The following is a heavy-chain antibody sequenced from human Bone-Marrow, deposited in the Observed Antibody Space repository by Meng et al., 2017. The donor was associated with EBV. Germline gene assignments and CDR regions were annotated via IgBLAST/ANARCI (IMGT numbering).Heavy chain of an antibody. D-gene: IGHD2-2*01. Sequence: VRLCQRGVELKKPGVSVKASCRAAGYTVTSYGISWVRQAPGQGLEWMGWISAYNGDTNYAQKLQGRVTMTTDTSTSTAYMELRSLRSDDTAVYYCARENGKYCSSTSCLPDYWGQGTLVTVSS. CDR2: ISAYNGDT. V-gene: IGHV1-18*01. CDR3: ARENGKYCSSTSCLPDY. CDR1: GYTVTSYG. J-gene: IGHJ4*02.